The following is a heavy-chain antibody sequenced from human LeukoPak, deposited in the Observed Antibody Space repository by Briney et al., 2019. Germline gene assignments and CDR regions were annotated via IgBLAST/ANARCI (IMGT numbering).Heavy chain of an antibody. CDR1: GFTFSSFE. Sequence: GGSLRLSCAASGFTFSSFEMNWVRQAPGQGLEWVSYISSSGSTIYYADSVKGRFTISRNNAKNSLYLQMNSLRADDTAVYYCARDPSGSHPGDRFDPWGQGTLVTVSS. V-gene: IGHV3-48*03. CDR3: ARDPSGSHPGDRFDP. CDR2: ISSSGSTI. D-gene: IGHD6-25*01. J-gene: IGHJ5*02.